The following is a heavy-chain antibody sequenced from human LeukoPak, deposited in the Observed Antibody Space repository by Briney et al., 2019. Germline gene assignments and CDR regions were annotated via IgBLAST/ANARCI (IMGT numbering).Heavy chain of an antibody. CDR1: GVGGAFSNYA. CDR3: ARGRPPPGCTNGVCYETYDY. CDR2: IIPLFGTA. V-gene: IGHV1-69*05. Sequence: SVKVSCKSSGVGGAFSNYAITWVRQAPGQGLEWMGGIIPLFGTANYAQKFQGRVTITTDESTSTAYMELSSLRSEDTAVYYCARGRPPPGCTNGVCYETYDYWGQGTLVTVSS. J-gene: IGHJ4*02. D-gene: IGHD2-8*01.